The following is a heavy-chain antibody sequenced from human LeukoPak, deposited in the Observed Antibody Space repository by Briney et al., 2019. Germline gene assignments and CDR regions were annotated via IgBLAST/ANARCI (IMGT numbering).Heavy chain of an antibody. CDR1: GDIVSSNSAA. J-gene: IGHJ4*02. Sequence: KLSQTLSLTCDISGDIVSSNSAAWNWIRQSPSRGLEWLGRTYYRSTWYNDYTISVKSRITINSDISRNQFSLQLNSVTPEDTAVYYCARERSDWGALDYWGQGTLVTVSS. CDR3: ARERSDWGALDY. D-gene: IGHD7-27*01. V-gene: IGHV6-1*01. CDR2: TYYRSTWYN.